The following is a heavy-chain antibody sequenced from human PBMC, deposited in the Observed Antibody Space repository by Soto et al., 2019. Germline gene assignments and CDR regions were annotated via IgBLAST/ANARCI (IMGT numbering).Heavy chain of an antibody. CDR2: MYSGGNT. CDR1: GGSFSSSTYY. Sequence: QLQLQESGPGLVKPSETLSLTCTVSGGSFSSSTYYWGWIRQPPGKGLEWIGSMYSGGNTYYNPSLKSRVTVSVDTSKNHFSLKLTSVTAADTAMYYCAIQPYDSTGYYYGAWGQGTLVTGSS. J-gene: IGHJ5*02. CDR3: AIQPYDSTGYYYGA. V-gene: IGHV4-39*01. D-gene: IGHD3-22*01.